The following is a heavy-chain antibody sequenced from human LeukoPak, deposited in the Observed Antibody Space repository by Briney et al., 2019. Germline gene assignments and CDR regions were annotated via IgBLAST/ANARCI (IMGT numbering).Heavy chain of an antibody. CDR3: ARAAPRSSSIETYYFDY. Sequence: ASVKVSCKASGYTFTSYDINWVRQATGQGLEWMGWMNPNSGNTGYAQKFQGRVTMTRNTSISTAYMELSSLRPEDTAVYYCARAAPRSSSIETYYFDYWGQGTLVTVSS. D-gene: IGHD6-13*01. CDR1: GYTFTSYD. V-gene: IGHV1-8*01. J-gene: IGHJ4*02. CDR2: MNPNSGNT.